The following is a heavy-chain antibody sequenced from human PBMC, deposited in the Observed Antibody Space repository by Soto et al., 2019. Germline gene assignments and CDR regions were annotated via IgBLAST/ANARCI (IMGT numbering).Heavy chain of an antibody. Sequence: PSETLSLTCTVSGGSISRYYWSWIRQHPGKGLEWIGYIYYSGSTYYNPSLKSRVTISVDTSKNQFSLKLSSVTAADTAVYYCARDGGAVAGPDYYYYYGMDVWGQGTTVTVSS. D-gene: IGHD6-19*01. CDR1: GGSISRYY. CDR2: IYYSGST. J-gene: IGHJ6*02. CDR3: ARDGGAVAGPDYYYYYGMDV. V-gene: IGHV4-59*06.